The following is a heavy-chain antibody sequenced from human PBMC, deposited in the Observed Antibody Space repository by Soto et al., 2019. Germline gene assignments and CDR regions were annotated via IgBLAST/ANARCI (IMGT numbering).Heavy chain of an antibody. CDR3: ARGAIAIFGVIPNWLDP. J-gene: IGHJ5*02. CDR2: IYRSGTT. Sequence: PSETLSLTCAVSGGSITSSGYSWNWIRQTPGKGLEWIGYIYRSGTTYYNPSLKSRVTISVDKSKNQFSLTLSSVTAAATAVYYCARGAIAIFGVIPNWLDPWGQGTLVTVSS. V-gene: IGHV4-30-2*01. CDR1: GGSITSSGYS. D-gene: IGHD3-3*01.